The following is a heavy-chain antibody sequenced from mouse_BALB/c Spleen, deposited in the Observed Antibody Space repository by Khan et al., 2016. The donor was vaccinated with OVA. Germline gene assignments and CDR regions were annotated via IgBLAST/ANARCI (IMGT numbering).Heavy chain of an antibody. Sequence: QVQLQESGPGLVAPSQSLSLTCTVSGFSLTDYGVSWIRQPPGKGLEWLGVIWGGGNTSYNSALRSRLSISKDNSKSQVVLEMSSLQTDDTAMYYCAKGVWSYYYALDYWGQGTSVTVSS. D-gene: IGHD1-1*02. CDR2: IWGGGNT. CDR3: AKGVWSYYYALDY. V-gene: IGHV2-6-5*01. J-gene: IGHJ4*01. CDR1: GFSLTDYG.